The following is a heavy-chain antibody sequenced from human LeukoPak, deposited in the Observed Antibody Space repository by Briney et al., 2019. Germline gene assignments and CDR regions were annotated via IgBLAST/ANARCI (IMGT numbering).Heavy chain of an antibody. J-gene: IGHJ4*02. CDR2: ISGSGGST. Sequence: AGGSLRLSCAASGFTFSSYAMSWVRQAPGKGLEWVSAISGSGGSTYYADSVKGRFTISRDNSKNTLYPQMNSLRAEDTAVYYCAKDKPTPGHYYDSSGAFDYWGQGTLVTVSS. CDR3: AKDKPTPGHYYDSSGAFDY. D-gene: IGHD3-22*01. CDR1: GFTFSSYA. V-gene: IGHV3-23*01.